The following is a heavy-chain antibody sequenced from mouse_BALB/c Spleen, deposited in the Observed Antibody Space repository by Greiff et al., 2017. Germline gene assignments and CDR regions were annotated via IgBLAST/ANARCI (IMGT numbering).Heavy chain of an antibody. J-gene: IGHJ2*01. CDR3: ARGYRYDDFDY. CDR2: ISYSGST. V-gene: IGHV3-2*02. Sequence: EVKLMESGPGLVKPSQSLSLTCTVTGYSITSDYAWNWIRQFPGNKLEWMGYISYSGSTSYNPSLKSRISITRDTSKNQFFLQLNSVTTEDTATYYCARGYRYDDFDYWGQGTTLTVSS. CDR1: GYSITSDYA. D-gene: IGHD2-14*01.